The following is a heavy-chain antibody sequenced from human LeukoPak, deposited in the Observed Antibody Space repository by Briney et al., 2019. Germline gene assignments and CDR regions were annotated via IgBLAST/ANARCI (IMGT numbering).Heavy chain of an antibody. CDR1: GHTLSEVS. D-gene: IGHD2-2*02. J-gene: IGHJ4*02. CDR2: FDPRGGET. V-gene: IGHV1-24*01. Sequence: ASVKVSCKVSGHTLSEVSMHWVRQAPGQGLEWVGGFDPRGGETVLAQKFQGRVTLTEDTSADTSSIELRSLRSEDTAVYYCATSDRQFCGPSSCYMPFDFWGRGTLVTVSS. CDR3: ATSDRQFCGPSSCYMPFDF.